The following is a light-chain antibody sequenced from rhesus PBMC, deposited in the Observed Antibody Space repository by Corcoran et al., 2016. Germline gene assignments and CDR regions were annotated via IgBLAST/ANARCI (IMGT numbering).Light chain of an antibody. Sequence: ETVVTQSPATLSLSPGERATLSCRASQSVGSYLAWYQQIPGQAPRLLINGASSRATGIPDRVSGSGSGTDFTLTISSLEPEDVGVYYCQQSSNLSTFGGGTKVELK. CDR2: GAS. J-gene: IGKJ4*01. CDR1: QSVGSY. CDR3: QQSSNLST. V-gene: IGKV3-24*04.